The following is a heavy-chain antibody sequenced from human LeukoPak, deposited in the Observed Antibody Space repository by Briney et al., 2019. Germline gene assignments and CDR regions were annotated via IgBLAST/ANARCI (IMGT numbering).Heavy chain of an antibody. Sequence: SETLSLTCTVSSGSISHYYWSWIRQTPGKGLEWIGYIYYTGSTGYNPSLNSRVNISLDTSRSQFSLKLTSVTAADTALYYCAGTYDFWTVAVDFWGQGTLVTVSS. CDR3: AGTYDFWTVAVDF. J-gene: IGHJ4*02. CDR2: IYYTGST. V-gene: IGHV4-59*01. CDR1: SGSISHYY. D-gene: IGHD3/OR15-3a*01.